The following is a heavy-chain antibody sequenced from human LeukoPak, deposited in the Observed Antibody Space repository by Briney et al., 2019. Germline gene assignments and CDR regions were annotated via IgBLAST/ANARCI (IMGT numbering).Heavy chain of an antibody. V-gene: IGHV3-64*01. CDR3: ARDSITVSVGAFDI. CDR2: ISSNGGST. CDR1: GFTFSHYA. Sequence: PGGSLRLSCAASGFTFSHYAIHWVRQAPGKGLEYVSAISSNGGSTYYANSVKGRFTISRDNSKNTLYLQMGSLRAEDMGVYYCARDSITVSVGAFDIWGQGTMAIVSS. J-gene: IGHJ3*02. D-gene: IGHD2-2*01.